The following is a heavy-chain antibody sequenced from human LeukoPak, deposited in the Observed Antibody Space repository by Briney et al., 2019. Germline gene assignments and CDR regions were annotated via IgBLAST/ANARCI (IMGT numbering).Heavy chain of an antibody. CDR1: GGSISSGGYY. Sequence: SQTLSLTCTVSGGSISSGGYYWSWIRQPPGKGLEWIGYIYHSGSTYYNPSLKSRVTISVDRSKNQFSLKLSSVTAADTAVYYCARTERGIAAAGRAFDIWGQGTMVTVSS. J-gene: IGHJ3*02. CDR3: ARTERGIAAAGRAFDI. D-gene: IGHD6-13*01. V-gene: IGHV4-30-2*01. CDR2: IYHSGST.